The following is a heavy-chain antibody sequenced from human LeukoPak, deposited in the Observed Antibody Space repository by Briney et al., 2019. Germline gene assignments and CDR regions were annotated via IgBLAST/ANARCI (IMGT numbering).Heavy chain of an antibody. J-gene: IGHJ4*02. CDR1: GFTFDDYD. V-gene: IGHV3-9*01. D-gene: IGHD2-2*01. CDR3: AKELGYCSSTSCYDYFDY. CDR2: ISWNSGSI. Sequence: PGGSLRRSCAASGFTFDDYDMHWVRQAPGNGLEWGSGISWNSGSIGYADSVKGRFTISRDNAKNSLYLQMNSLRAEDTALYYCAKELGYCSSTSCYDYFDYWGQGTLVTVSS.